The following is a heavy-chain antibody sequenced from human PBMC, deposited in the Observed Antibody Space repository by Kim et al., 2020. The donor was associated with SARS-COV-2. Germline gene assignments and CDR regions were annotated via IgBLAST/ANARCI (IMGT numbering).Heavy chain of an antibody. D-gene: IGHD3-22*01. Sequence: ASVQGRFTISRDNAKNSLYLQLNSRRAEDTAVYYCAGEQPEEHSSGYPDYWGQGTLVTVSS. J-gene: IGHJ4*02. CDR3: AGEQPEEHSSGYPDY. V-gene: IGHV3-11*01.